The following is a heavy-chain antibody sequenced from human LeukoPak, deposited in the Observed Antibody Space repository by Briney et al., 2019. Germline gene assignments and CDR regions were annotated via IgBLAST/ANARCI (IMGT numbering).Heavy chain of an antibody. CDR2: IIPIFGTA. CDR3: ARVGLANYFDSSGYYPFDY. J-gene: IGHJ4*02. CDR1: GGTFSSYA. Sequence: ASVKVSCKASGGTFSSYAISWVRQAPGQGLEWMGGIIPIFGTANYAQKFQGRVTITADESTSTAYMELSSLRSEDTAVYYCARVGLANYFDSSGYYPFDYWGQGTLVTVSS. D-gene: IGHD3-22*01. V-gene: IGHV1-69*13.